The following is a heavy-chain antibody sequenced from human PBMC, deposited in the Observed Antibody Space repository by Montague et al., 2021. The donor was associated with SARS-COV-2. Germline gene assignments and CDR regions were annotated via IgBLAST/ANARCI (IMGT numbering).Heavy chain of an antibody. CDR1: GDSVSSNSAA. V-gene: IGHV6-1*01. CDR3: ARDDPYCTNGVCYTGNWFDP. CDR2: TYYRSKWYN. Sequence: CAISGDSVSSNSAAWNWIRQSPSRGLEWLGRTYYRSKWYNDYAVSVKSRITINPDTSKNQFSLQLNSVTPEDTAAYYCARDDPYCTNGVCYTGNWFDPWGQGTLVTVSS. D-gene: IGHD2-8*01. J-gene: IGHJ5*02.